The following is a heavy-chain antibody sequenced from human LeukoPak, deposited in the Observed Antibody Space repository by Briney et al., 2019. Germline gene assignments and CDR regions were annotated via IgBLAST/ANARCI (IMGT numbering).Heavy chain of an antibody. Sequence: PGGSLRLSCAASGFTVSSKYMSWVRQAPGKGLEWVSVIYSAGSTYYADSVKGRFTISRDNSKNTLYLQMNSLRAEDTAVYYCAGGGSSWYNAYFDYWGQGTLVTVSS. V-gene: IGHV3-53*01. D-gene: IGHD6-13*01. CDR3: AGGGSSWYNAYFDY. CDR2: IYSAGST. CDR1: GFTVSSKY. J-gene: IGHJ4*02.